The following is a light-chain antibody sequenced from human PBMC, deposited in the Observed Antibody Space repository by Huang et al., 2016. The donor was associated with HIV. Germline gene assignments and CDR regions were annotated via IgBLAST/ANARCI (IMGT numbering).Light chain of an antibody. CDR1: HAISSSY. V-gene: IGKV3-20*01. Sequence: VLTQSPGTPSLSPGERATLSCRASHAISSSYLAWYQQKPGQAPRLLIFNTSNRATGIPDRFSGSGSGTDFTLTITRLEPEDFAVYFCHQYGTAPRTFGQGTKLEMK. J-gene: IGKJ2*01. CDR3: HQYGTAPRT. CDR2: NTS.